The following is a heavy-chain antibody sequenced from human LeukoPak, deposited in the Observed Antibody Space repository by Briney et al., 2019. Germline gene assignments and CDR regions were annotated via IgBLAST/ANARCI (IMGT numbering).Heavy chain of an antibody. CDR2: ISGSGGST. V-gene: IGHV3-23*01. J-gene: IGHJ5*02. CDR3: ARDRRITMVRGVIAWFDP. Sequence: GGSLRLSCAASGFTFSSYAMSWVRQASGKGLEWVSAISGSGGSTYYADSVKGRFTISRDNSKNTLYLQMNSLRAEDTAVYYCARDRRITMVRGVIAWFDPWGQGTLVTVSS. D-gene: IGHD3-10*01. CDR1: GFTFSSYA.